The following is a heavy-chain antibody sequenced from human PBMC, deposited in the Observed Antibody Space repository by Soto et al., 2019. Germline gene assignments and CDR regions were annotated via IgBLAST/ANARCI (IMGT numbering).Heavy chain of an antibody. CDR2: ISGSGGST. D-gene: IGHD3-10*01. CDR1: GFTFSSYA. CDR3: AKDGVGYYGSGSYYPEYFQH. J-gene: IGHJ1*01. Sequence: GGSLRLSCAASGFTFSSYAMSWVRQAPGKGLEWVSAISGSGGSTYYADSVKGRFTISRDNSKNTLYLQMNSLRAEDTAVYYCAKDGVGYYGSGSYYPEYFQHWGQGTLVTVSS. V-gene: IGHV3-23*01.